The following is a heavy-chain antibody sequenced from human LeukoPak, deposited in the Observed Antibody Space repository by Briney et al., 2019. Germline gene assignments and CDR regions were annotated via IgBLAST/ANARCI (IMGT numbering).Heavy chain of an antibody. CDR1: GFTFSSYS. V-gene: IGHV3-48*04. CDR2: ISSSSSTI. CDR3: ASANGVVTRDY. J-gene: IGHJ4*02. Sequence: GGSLRLSCAASGFTFSSYSMNWVRQAPGKGLEWVSYISSSSSTIYYADSVKGRFTISRDNAKNSLYLQMNSLRAEDTAVYYCASANGVVTRDYWGQGTLVTVSS. D-gene: IGHD2-21*02.